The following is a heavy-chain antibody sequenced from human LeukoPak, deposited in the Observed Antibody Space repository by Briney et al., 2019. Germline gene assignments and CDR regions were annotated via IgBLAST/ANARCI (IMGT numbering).Heavy chain of an antibody. CDR1: GYSISSGYY. Sequence: SETLSLTCTVSGYSISSGYYWGWIRQPPGKGLEWIGSIYHSGSTYYNPSLKSRVTISVDTSKNQFSLKLSSVTAADTAVYYCARDRGDRNYDFWSGYRYYYYYYMDVWGKGTTVTVSS. J-gene: IGHJ6*03. CDR2: IYHSGST. V-gene: IGHV4-38-2*02. D-gene: IGHD3-3*01. CDR3: ARDRGDRNYDFWSGYRYYYYYYMDV.